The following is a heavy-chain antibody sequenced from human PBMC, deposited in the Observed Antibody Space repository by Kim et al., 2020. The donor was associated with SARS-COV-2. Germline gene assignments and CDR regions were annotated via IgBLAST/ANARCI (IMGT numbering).Heavy chain of an antibody. J-gene: IGHJ6*02. D-gene: IGHD3-9*01. CDR2: IYHSGST. CDR3: ARVVVPLRYFDWLEGENYYGMDV. Sequence: SETLSLTCAVSGGSISSSNWWSWVRQPPGKGLEWIGEIYHSGSTNYNPSLKSRVTISVDKSKNQFSLKLSSVTAADTAVYYCARVVVPLRYFDWLEGENYYGMDVWGQGTTVTVSS. CDR1: GGSISSSNW. V-gene: IGHV4-4*02.